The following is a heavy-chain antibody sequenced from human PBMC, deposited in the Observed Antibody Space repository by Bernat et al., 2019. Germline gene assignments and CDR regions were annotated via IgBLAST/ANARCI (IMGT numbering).Heavy chain of an antibody. D-gene: IGHD1-1*01. V-gene: IGHV3-15*01. Sequence: EVQLVESGGGLVKPGGSLRLSCSASGFTFRSAWMSWVRQAPGEGLEWVALIKSKGAGGTAHYAAPVEGRFSISRDDSKNTLYLQMNSLKTEDTAVYYCITDHPDLTSAFDYWGQGTLVTVSS. J-gene: IGHJ4*02. CDR2: IKSKGAGGTA. CDR3: ITDHPDLTSAFDY. CDR1: GFTFRSAW.